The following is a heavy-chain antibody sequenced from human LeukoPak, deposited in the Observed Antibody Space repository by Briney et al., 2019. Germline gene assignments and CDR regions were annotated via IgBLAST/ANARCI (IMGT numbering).Heavy chain of an antibody. J-gene: IGHJ6*03. CDR3: AICQWSLYYYYYMDV. V-gene: IGHV3-7*01. CDR2: IKEDGRQK. CDR1: GFTFSRYW. Sequence: TGGSLRLSCAASGFTFSRYWMSWVRQAPGKGLEWVANIKEDGRQKYYADSVKGRFTISRDNAKNTLYLQMNSLRAEDTAVYYCAICQWSLYYYYYMDVWGKGTTVTVSS. D-gene: IGHD2-2*01.